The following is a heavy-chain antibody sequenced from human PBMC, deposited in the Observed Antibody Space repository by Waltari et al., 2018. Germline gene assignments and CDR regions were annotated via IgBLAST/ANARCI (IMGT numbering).Heavy chain of an antibody. CDR1: GGSFSGYY. CDR3: ARLGGVYCSGGSCYSVIGAFDI. Sequence: QVQLQQWGAGLLKPSETLSLTCAVYGGSFSGYYWSWIRQPPGKGLEWIGEINHSGSTNYNPSLKSRVTISVDTSKNQFSLKLSSVTAADTAVYYCARLGGVYCSGGSCYSVIGAFDIWGQGTMVTVSS. CDR2: INHSGST. J-gene: IGHJ3*02. V-gene: IGHV4-34*01. D-gene: IGHD2-15*01.